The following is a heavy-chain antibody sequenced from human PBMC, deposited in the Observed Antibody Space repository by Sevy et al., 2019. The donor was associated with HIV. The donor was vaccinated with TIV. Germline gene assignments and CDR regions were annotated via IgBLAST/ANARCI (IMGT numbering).Heavy chain of an antibody. J-gene: IGHJ3*02. D-gene: IGHD2-15*01. V-gene: IGHV4-59*12. CDR1: GGSISNYY. Sequence: SETLSLTCTVSGGSISNYYWSWIRQPPGKGLEWIGYIYYSGSTNYNPSLKSRVTISVDTSKNQFSLKLSPVTAAETAVYYCARAGGYCSGGSCYLLNDDAFDIWGQGTMVTVSS. CDR2: IYYSGST. CDR3: ARAGGYCSGGSCYLLNDDAFDI.